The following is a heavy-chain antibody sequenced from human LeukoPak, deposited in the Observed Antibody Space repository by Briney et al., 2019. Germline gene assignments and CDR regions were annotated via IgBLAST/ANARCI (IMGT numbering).Heavy chain of an antibody. CDR2: IYYSGST. CDR1: GGSISSYY. Sequence: SETLSLTCTVSGGSISSYYWSWIRQPPGKGLEWIGYIYYSGSTNYNPSLKSRVTISVDTSKNQFSLKLSSATAADTAVYYCARDSGDGYNLHWGQGTLVTVSS. V-gene: IGHV4-59*01. D-gene: IGHD5-24*01. J-gene: IGHJ4*02. CDR3: ARDSGDGYNLH.